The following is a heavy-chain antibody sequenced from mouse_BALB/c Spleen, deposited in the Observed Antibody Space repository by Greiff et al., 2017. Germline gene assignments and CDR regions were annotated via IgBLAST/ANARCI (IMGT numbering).Heavy chain of an antibody. J-gene: IGHJ2*01. CDR1: GFNIKDYY. CDR2: IDPENGDT. V-gene: IGHV14-4*02. D-gene: IGHD1-1*01. CDR3: NVGTVDY. Sequence: VQLQQSGAELVRSGASVKLSCTASGFNIKDYYMHWVKQRPEQGLEWIGWIDPENGDTEYAPKFQGKATMTADTSSNTAYLQLSSLTSEDTAVYYCNVGTVDYWGQGTTLTVSS.